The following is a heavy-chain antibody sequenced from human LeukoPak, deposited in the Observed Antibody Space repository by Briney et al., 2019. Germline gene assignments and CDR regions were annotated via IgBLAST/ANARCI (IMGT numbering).Heavy chain of an antibody. CDR1: GFTVSSNS. CDR2: IYTGGTT. J-gene: IGHJ6*02. CDR3: ARDWRYQLRYYYYGMDV. D-gene: IGHD2-2*01. V-gene: IGHV3-66*01. Sequence: PGGSLRLSCAASGFTVSSNSMSWVRQAPGKGLVWVSVIYTGGTTYYADSVKGRFTISRDNSKNTLYLQMNSLRAEDTAVYYCARDWRYQLRYYYYGMDVWGQGTTVTVSS.